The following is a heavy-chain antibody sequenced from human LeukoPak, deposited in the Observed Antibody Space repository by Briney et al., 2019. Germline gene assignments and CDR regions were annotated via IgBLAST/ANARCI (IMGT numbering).Heavy chain of an antibody. V-gene: IGHV4-61*01. Sequence: SETLSLTCTVSGGSVSSGSYCWSWIRQPPGKGLEWIGYIYYSGSTNYNPSLKSRVTISADTSKNQFSLKLSSVTAADTAVYYCARQWELRGWFDPWGQGTLVTVSS. D-gene: IGHD1-26*01. J-gene: IGHJ5*02. CDR1: GGSVSSGSYC. CDR2: IYYSGST. CDR3: ARQWELRGWFDP.